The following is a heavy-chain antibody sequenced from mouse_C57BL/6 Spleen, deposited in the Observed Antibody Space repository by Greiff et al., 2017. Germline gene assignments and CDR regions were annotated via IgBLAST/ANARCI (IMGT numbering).Heavy chain of an antibody. V-gene: IGHV1-82*01. J-gene: IGHJ4*01. CDR2: IYPGDGDT. Sequence: LMESGPELVKPGASVKISCKASGYAFSSSWMNWVKQRPGKGLEWIGRIYPGDGDTNYNGKFKGKATLTADKSSSTAYMQLSSLTSEDSAVYFCARHLLFNFHYYAMDYWGQGTSVTVSS. CDR1: GYAFSSSW. CDR3: ARHLLFNFHYYAMDY. D-gene: IGHD2-10*01.